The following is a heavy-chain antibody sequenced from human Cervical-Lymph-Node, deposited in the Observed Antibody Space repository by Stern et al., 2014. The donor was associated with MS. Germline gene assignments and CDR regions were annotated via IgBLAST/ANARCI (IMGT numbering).Heavy chain of an antibody. D-gene: IGHD5-18*01. CDR2: IVLDDDK. J-gene: IGHJ3*02. Sequence: QVTLSESGPALVKPTQTLTLTCTFSGFSLSTSGMCVSWLRQPPGKALEWLALIVLDDDKYYRTSLKTRLTISKDTSKNQVVLTMTNMDPVDTATYYCARLATAMPSGLPTDAFDIWGQGTMVTVS. CDR3: ARLATAMPSGLPTDAFDI. CDR1: GFSLSTSGMC. V-gene: IGHV2-70*01.